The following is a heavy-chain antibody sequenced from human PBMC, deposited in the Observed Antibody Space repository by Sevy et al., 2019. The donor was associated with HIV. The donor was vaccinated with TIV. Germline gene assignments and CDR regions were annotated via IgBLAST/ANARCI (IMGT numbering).Heavy chain of an antibody. V-gene: IGHV3-30-3*01. J-gene: IGHJ4*02. Sequence: GGSLRLSCAASGFTFSSYALHWVRQAPGKGLEWVADVAYEGLNKYYAKSVKGRFTISRDNSNNTLYLQMNSLRPEDTALYYCASSSRGYSGYGPLDYWGQGTLVTVSS. D-gene: IGHD5-12*01. CDR2: VAYEGLNK. CDR3: ASSSRGYSGYGPLDY. CDR1: GFTFSSYA.